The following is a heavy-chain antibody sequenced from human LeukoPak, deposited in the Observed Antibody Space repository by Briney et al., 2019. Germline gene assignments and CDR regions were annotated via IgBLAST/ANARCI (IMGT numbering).Heavy chain of an antibody. CDR3: AKDQFKPSGITMLRGVRGYYYNMDV. V-gene: IGHV3-30*02. CDR1: GFIFSSYG. CDR2: IRYDGSNK. J-gene: IGHJ6*03. D-gene: IGHD3-10*01. Sequence: PGGSLRLSCAASGFIFSSYGMHWVRQAPGKGLEWVAFIRYDGSNKYYEDSVKGRFTVSRDNSKNTLYLQMNSLRAEDTAVYYCAKDQFKPSGITMLRGVRGYYYNMDVWGKGTTVTISS.